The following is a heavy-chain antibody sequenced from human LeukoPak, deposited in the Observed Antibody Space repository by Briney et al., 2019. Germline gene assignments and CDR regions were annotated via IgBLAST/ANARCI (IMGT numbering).Heavy chain of an antibody. CDR2: IGSDESTT. D-gene: IGHD6-19*01. Sequence: GGSLRLSCVASGFTFSSYWMHWVRQPPGNGLVWVSRIGSDESTTTYADSVKGRFTISRDNAKNTLYLQMNSLRAEDTAVYYRARERSGSSGYCSAIDSWGQGTLVTVSS. J-gene: IGHJ4*02. CDR3: ARERSGSSGYCSAIDS. CDR1: GFTFSSYW. V-gene: IGHV3-74*01.